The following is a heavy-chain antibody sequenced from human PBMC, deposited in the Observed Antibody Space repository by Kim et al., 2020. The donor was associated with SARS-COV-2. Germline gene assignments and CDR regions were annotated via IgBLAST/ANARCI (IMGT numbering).Heavy chain of an antibody. D-gene: IGHD6-6*01. V-gene: IGHV4-39*01. CDR1: GGSIRSSSYY. CDR3: GGGSSSSGGFGY. Sequence: SETLSLTCTVSGGSIRSSSYYWGWIRQPPGKGLEWIGNISYSGSTYYNPSLKSRVTISVDTSKNQFSLKLSSVTAADTAVYFCGGGSSSSGGFGYWGQGTLVTVSS. CDR2: ISYSGST. J-gene: IGHJ4*02.